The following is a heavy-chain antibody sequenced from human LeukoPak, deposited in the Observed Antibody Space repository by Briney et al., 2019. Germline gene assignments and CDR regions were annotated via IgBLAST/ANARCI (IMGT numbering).Heavy chain of an antibody. CDR1: GYTFTSYD. V-gene: IGHV1-8*03. D-gene: IGHD3-22*01. J-gene: IGHJ4*02. Sequence: ASVKVSCKASGYTFTSYDINWVRQAPGQGLEWMGWMNPNSGNTGYAQKFQGRVTITRNTSISTAYMELSSLRSEDTAVYYCARGGVKRYYDSSGYYSFDYWGQGTLVTVSS. CDR3: ARGGVKRYYDSSGYYSFDY. CDR2: MNPNSGNT.